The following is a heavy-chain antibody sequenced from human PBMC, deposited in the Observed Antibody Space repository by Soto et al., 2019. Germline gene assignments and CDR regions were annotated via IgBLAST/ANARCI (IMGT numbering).Heavy chain of an antibody. CDR1: GGSISSGGYY. CDR2: VYYSGST. CDR3: ARLGTEYYYYYGMDV. V-gene: IGHV4-31*03. Sequence: SETLSLTCTVSGGSISSGGYYWSWIRQHPGKGLEWIGYVYYSGSTYYNPSLKNRVTISVDTSKNQFSLKLSSVTAADTAVYYCARLGTEYYYYYGMDVWGQGTTVT. D-gene: IGHD1-1*01. J-gene: IGHJ6*02.